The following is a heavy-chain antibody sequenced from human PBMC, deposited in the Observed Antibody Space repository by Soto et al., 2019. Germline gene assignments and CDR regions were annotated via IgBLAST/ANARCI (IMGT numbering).Heavy chain of an antibody. CDR2: INPSDSYT. J-gene: IGHJ4*02. V-gene: IGHV5-10-1*01. D-gene: IGHD2-2*02. Sequence: GESLKISCQGSGYSFSNYWIGWVRQMPGKGLEWMGRINPSDSYTTYSPSFQGHVTISADKSISTAYLQWSGLKASDTAMYYCQSIGYCNGTSCYKFESWGQGTLVTVSS. CDR1: GYSFSNYW. CDR3: QSIGYCNGTSCYKFES.